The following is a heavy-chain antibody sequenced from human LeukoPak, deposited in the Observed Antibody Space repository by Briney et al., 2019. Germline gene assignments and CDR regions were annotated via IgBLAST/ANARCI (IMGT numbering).Heavy chain of an antibody. D-gene: IGHD6-13*01. CDR1: GFTFDSYT. J-gene: IGHJ4*02. V-gene: IGHV3-23*01. CDR3: AKAALAAPGTRLDY. CDR2: ISGSGDST. Sequence: GGSLRLSCAASGFTFDSYTMSWVRQAPGKGLEWVSAISGSGDSTYYADSVKGRFTISRDNSMNTLYLQMNSLRAEDTALYYCAKAALAAPGTRLDYWGQGTLVTVSS.